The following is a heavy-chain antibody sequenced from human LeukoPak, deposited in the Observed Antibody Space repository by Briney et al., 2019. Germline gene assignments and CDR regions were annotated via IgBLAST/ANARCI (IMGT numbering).Heavy chain of an antibody. CDR1: GFTFSSYA. D-gene: IGHD3-3*01. V-gene: IGHV3-30-3*01. CDR2: ISYDGSNK. J-gene: IGHJ3*02. Sequence: GGSLRLSCAASGFTFSSYAMHWVRQAPGKGLEWVAVISYDGSNKYYADSVKGRFTISRDNSKNTLYLQMNSLRAEDTAVYYCARGLLLYYDFWSGYRGDAFDIWGQGTMVTVSS. CDR3: ARGLLLYYDFWSGYRGDAFDI.